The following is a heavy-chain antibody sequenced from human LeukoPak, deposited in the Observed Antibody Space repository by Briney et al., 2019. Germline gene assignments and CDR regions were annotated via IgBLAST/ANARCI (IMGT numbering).Heavy chain of an antibody. D-gene: IGHD3-10*01. CDR2: IIPIFGTA. CDR1: GGTFSSYA. Sequence: GASVKVSCKASGGTFSSYAISWVRQAPGQGLEWMGGIIPIFGTANYAQKFQGRVTITADESTSTAYMELSSLRSEDTAVYYCARDLGDYYGSGSCRFDPWGQGTLVTVSS. CDR3: ARDLGDYYGSGSCRFDP. J-gene: IGHJ5*02. V-gene: IGHV1-69*13.